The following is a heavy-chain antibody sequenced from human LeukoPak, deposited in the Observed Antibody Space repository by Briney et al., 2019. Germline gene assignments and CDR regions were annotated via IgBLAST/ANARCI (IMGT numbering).Heavy chain of an antibody. CDR1: GDSISGFY. CDR2: IYYSGST. V-gene: IGHV4-59*01. J-gene: IGHJ3*02. CDR3: ARGGARGSSAFDI. Sequence: PSQTLSLTCTVSGDSISGFYWSWIRQPPGKGLEWIAYIYYSGSTNYNPSLKSRVTILIETSKNQFSLNLRSVTAADTAVYYCARGGARGSSAFDIWGQGTMVTVSS. D-gene: IGHD3-10*01.